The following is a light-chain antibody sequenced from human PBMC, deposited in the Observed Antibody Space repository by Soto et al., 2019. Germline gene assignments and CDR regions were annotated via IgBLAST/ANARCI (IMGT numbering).Light chain of an antibody. CDR2: DVS. J-gene: IGLJ3*02. Sequence: QPVLTQPASVSGSPGQSITISCTGTSSDVGGYNYVSWYQQHPGKAHKLMIYDVSNRPSGVSNRFSGSKSGNTASLTISGLQAEDEADYYCSSYTSSSTPWVFGGGTKLTVL. CDR3: SSYTSSSTPWV. CDR1: SSDVGGYNY. V-gene: IGLV2-14*01.